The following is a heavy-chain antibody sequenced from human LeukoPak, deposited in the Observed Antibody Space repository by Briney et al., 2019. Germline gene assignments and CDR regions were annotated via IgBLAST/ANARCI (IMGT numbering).Heavy chain of an antibody. CDR1: GFTFSSYE. CDR3: AKNRWGLVATPDS. CDR2: ISSSGSTI. J-gene: IGHJ4*02. D-gene: IGHD5-12*01. V-gene: IGHV3-48*03. Sequence: GGSLRLSCAASGFTFSSYEMNWVRQAPGKGLEWVSYISSSGSTIYYADSVKGRFTISRDNSKNTVYLQMNSLAIEDTAIYYCAKNRWGLVATPDSWGQGTVVTVSS.